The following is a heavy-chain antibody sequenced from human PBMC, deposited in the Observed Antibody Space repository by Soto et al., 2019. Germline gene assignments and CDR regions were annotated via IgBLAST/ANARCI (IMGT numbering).Heavy chain of an antibody. D-gene: IGHD5-18*01. CDR3: AKDQGPYSYGFNAFDI. J-gene: IGHJ3*02. Sequence: GGSLRLSCAASGFTFSSYGMHWVRQAPGKGLEWVAVISYDGSNKYYADSVKGRFTISRDNSKNTLYLQMNSLRAEDTAVYYCAKDQGPYSYGFNAFDIWGQGTMVTVSS. CDR1: GFTFSSYG. V-gene: IGHV3-30*18. CDR2: ISYDGSNK.